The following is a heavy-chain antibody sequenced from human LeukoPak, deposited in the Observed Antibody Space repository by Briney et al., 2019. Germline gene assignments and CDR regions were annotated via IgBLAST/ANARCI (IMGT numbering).Heavy chain of an antibody. Sequence: SQTLSLTCAVSGGSISSGGYSWSWIRQPPGKGLEWNGYIYHSGSTYYNPSLKSRVTISVDRSKNQFSLKLSSVTAADTAVYYCASSGYDHDYWGQGTLVTVSS. J-gene: IGHJ4*02. V-gene: IGHV4-30-2*01. D-gene: IGHD5-12*01. CDR1: GGSISSGGYS. CDR2: IYHSGST. CDR3: ASSGYDHDY.